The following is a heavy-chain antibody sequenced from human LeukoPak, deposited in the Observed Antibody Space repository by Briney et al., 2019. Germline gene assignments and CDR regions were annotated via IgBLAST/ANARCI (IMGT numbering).Heavy chain of an antibody. CDR2: INHSGST. CDR1: GGSFSGYY. D-gene: IGHD3-16*02. V-gene: IGHV4-34*01. J-gene: IGHJ4*02. Sequence: PSETPSLTCAVYGGSFSGYYWSWIRQPPGKGLEWIGEINHSGSTNYNPSLKSRVTISVDTSKNQFSLKLSSVTAADTAVYYCARGPYRKPFDYWGQGTLVTVSS. CDR3: ARGPYRKPFDY.